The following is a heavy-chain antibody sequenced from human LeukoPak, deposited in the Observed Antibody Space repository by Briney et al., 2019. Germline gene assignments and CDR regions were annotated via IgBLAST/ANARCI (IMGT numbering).Heavy chain of an antibody. J-gene: IGHJ4*02. CDR3: ARGGGISSSPLDFDY. V-gene: IGHV4-59*01. D-gene: IGHD6-6*01. CDR2: ISYSGST. Sequence: SETLSLTCTVSGASITTYYWSWIRQPPGEGLEWIGYISYSGSTNYNPSLKSRVTISIDTSKNQFSLKLTSVTAADTALYYCARGGGISSSPLDFDYWGQGTLVTVPS. CDR1: GASITTYY.